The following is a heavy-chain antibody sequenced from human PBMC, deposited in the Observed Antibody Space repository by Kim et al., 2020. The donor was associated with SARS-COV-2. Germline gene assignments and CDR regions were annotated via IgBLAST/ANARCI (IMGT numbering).Heavy chain of an antibody. V-gene: IGHV3-15*01. CDR3: TEGDYGSGSYYYYYGMDV. CDR1: GFTFSNAW. Sequence: GGSLRLSCAASGFTFSNAWMSWVRQAPGKGLEWVGRIKSKTDGGTSDYAAPVKGRFTISRADSKNTLHLQMNSLKTEDTAVYYCTEGDYGSGSYYYYYGMDVWGQRIKVTV. CDR2: IKSKTDGGTS. J-gene: IGHJ6*01. D-gene: IGHD3-10*01.